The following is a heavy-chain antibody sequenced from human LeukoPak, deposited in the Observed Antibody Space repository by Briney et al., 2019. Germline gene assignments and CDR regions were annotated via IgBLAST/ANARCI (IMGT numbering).Heavy chain of an antibody. CDR2: ISSSSSTI. CDR3: ARLNWKPPYYYYGMDV. J-gene: IGHJ6*02. CDR1: GFTFISYS. Sequence: PGGSLRLSCAASGFTFISYSMNWVRQAPGKGLEWVSYISSSSSTIYYADSVKGRFTISRDNAKNSLSLQMNSLRAEDTAVYYCARLNWKPPYYYYGMDVWGQGTTVTVSS. D-gene: IGHD1-20*01. V-gene: IGHV3-48*01.